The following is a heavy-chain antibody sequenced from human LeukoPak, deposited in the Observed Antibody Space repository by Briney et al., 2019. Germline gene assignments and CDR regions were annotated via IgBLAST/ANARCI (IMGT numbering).Heavy chain of an antibody. Sequence: PGGSLRLSCAASGFTFSNYWMHWVRQAPGKGLVWVSRINSDGRSTNYADSVKGRFTISRDNSKNTLYLQMNSLRAEDTAVYYCAKDQIGGYYGSGIMEVWGKGTTVTISS. D-gene: IGHD3-10*01. J-gene: IGHJ6*04. CDR3: AKDQIGGYYGSGIMEV. CDR2: INSDGRST. CDR1: GFTFSNYW. V-gene: IGHV3-74*01.